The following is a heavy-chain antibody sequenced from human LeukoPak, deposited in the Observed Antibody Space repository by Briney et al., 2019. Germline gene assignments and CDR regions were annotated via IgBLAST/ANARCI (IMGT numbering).Heavy chain of an antibody. D-gene: IGHD5-12*01. CDR1: GGSISGSSYY. Sequence: TSETLSLTCTVSGGSISGSSYYWGWIRQPPGKGLEWIGNIYYSGNTYYNPCLRSRTTITVDTSKNQFSLKLSSVTAADTAVYYCARLGAYSGSGDYWGQGTLVTVSS. V-gene: IGHV4-39*01. CDR2: IYYSGNT. CDR3: ARLGAYSGSGDY. J-gene: IGHJ4*02.